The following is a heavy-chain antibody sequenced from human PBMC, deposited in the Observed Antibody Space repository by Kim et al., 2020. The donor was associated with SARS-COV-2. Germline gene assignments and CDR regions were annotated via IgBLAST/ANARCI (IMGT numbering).Heavy chain of an antibody. D-gene: IGHD3-10*01. Sequence: GGSLRLSCATSGFSFSSYSMNWVRQVPGKGLECISYISRSGGTISYADSVKGRFTISRDNAKNELYLQMNSLRDEDTAVYYCASDFDDSESYPKRGEYWSQGTPVTVSS. V-gene: IGHV3-48*02. J-gene: IGHJ4*02. CDR2: ISRSGGTI. CDR1: GFSFSSYS. CDR3: ASDFDDSESYPKRGEY.